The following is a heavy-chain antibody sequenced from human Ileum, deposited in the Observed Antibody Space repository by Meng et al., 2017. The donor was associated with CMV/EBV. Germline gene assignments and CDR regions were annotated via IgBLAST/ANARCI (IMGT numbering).Heavy chain of an antibody. V-gene: IGHV6-1*01. CDR3: TYGWPLKY. Sequence: QVQLQQSGPGLVKPSQTLSLTCAISGDSVSSKSVTWNWIRQSPSRGLEWLGRTWYGSKWYYEYAVSVKSRITIIPDTSQNQISLQLNSVTPDDTAVYYCTYGWPLKYWGQGSLVTVSS. CDR2: TWYGSKWYY. J-gene: IGHJ4*02. CDR1: GDSVSSKSVT. D-gene: IGHD3-10*01.